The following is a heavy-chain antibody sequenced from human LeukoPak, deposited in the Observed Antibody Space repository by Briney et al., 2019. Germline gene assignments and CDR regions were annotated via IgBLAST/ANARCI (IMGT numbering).Heavy chain of an antibody. D-gene: IGHD3-10*01. CDR2: INPNSGGT. Sequence: ASVKVSCKASGYTFTGYYMHWVRQAPGQGLEWMGWINPNSGGTNYAQKFQGRVTVTRDTSISTAYMELSRLRSDDTAVYYCARALSRTMVRAANVFDPWGQGTLVTVSS. J-gene: IGHJ5*02. V-gene: IGHV1-2*02. CDR1: GYTFTGYY. CDR3: ARALSRTMVRAANVFDP.